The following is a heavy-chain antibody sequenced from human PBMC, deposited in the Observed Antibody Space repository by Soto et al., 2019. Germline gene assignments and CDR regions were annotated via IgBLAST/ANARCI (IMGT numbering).Heavy chain of an antibody. CDR2: IRDDGSDK. J-gene: IGHJ4*02. CDR1: GLFFSNYW. V-gene: IGHV3-7*03. D-gene: IGHD5-18*01. Sequence: EVQLVESGGGLVQPGGSLRLSCAASGLFFSNYWMSWVRQAPGKGLEWVANIRDDGSDKNYVDSVKGRFTISRDNAKNSLYLQMNSLRVEDTAVYYCAKYSPFLDSWGQGTLVSVSS. CDR3: AKYSPFLDS.